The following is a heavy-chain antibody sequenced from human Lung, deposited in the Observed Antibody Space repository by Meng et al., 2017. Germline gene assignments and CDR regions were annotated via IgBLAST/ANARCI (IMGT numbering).Heavy chain of an antibody. CDR1: GFPFTTHW. J-gene: IGHJ4*02. V-gene: IGHV3-74*01. D-gene: IGHD4-17*01. Sequence: VWLVEAGGGLVQPAGYSAPSCAASGFPFTTHWMHWVRQAPEKGLGWVSRSTGEGSSTIYAASVQGRFTMSRANAKNTLSLQMNSLRAEDTAVYYCARGGVTTDDWGQGTLVTVSS. CDR3: ARGGVTTDD. CDR2: STGEGSST.